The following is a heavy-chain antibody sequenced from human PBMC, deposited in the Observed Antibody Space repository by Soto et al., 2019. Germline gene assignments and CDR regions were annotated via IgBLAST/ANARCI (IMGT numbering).Heavy chain of an antibody. Sequence: PGGSLRLSCAASGFTFSTYGIHWVRQAPGKGLEWVAVIWYAGSNKYYADSVKGRFTISRDNSKNTLYLQMNSLRAEDTAVYYCARGTVHFDYWGQGTLVTVSS. CDR3: ARGTVHFDY. J-gene: IGHJ4*02. CDR1: GFTFSTYG. CDR2: IWYAGSNK. V-gene: IGHV3-33*01. D-gene: IGHD4-17*01.